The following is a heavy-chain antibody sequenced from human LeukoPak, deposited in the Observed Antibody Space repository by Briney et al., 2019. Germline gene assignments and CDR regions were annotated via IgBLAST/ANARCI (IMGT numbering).Heavy chain of an antibody. J-gene: IGHJ4*02. CDR1: GFTFSSYW. V-gene: IGHV3-7*01. D-gene: IGHD3-22*01. CDR3: ARSYYDSSGYYPGSFDY. Sequence: GGSLRLSCAASGFTFSSYWMSWVRQAPGKGLEWVANIKEDGSEKYYVDSLKGRFTISRDNTKNSLFLQMNSLRAEDTAVYYCARSYYDSSGYYPGSFDYWGQGTLVTVSS. CDR2: IKEDGSEK.